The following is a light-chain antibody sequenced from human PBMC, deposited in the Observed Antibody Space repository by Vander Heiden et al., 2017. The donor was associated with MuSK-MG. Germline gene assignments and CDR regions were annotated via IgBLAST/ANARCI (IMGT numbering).Light chain of an antibody. V-gene: IGKV3-20*01. Sequence: EIVLTQSPGTLSLSPGERATLSCRASQSISSSYLAWYQQKPGQALRLLIYGASSRATGIPDRFSGSGYGTDFTLTSSRREPEDFAVYYWQQDGSSFTFGHGTKVDIK. J-gene: IGKJ3*01. CDR2: GAS. CDR3: QQDGSSFT. CDR1: QSISSSY.